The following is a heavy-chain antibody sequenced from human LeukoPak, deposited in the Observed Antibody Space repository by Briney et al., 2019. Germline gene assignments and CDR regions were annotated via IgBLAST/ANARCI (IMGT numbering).Heavy chain of an antibody. CDR2: ISGSGGST. Sequence: AGSLSLSCAASGFTFSSYAMSWVRQAPGKGLEWVSAISGSGGSTYYADSVKGRFTISRDNSKNTLYLQMNSLRAEDTAVYYCAKTELVLRLHYYYGMDVWGKGTTVTVSS. V-gene: IGHV3-23*01. J-gene: IGHJ6*04. D-gene: IGHD6-13*01. CDR3: AKTELVLRLHYYYGMDV. CDR1: GFTFSSYA.